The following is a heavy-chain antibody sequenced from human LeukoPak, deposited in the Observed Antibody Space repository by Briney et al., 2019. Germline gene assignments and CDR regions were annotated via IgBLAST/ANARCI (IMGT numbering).Heavy chain of an antibody. Sequence: SETLSLTCAVYGGSFSGYYWSWIRQPPGKGLEWIGRIYTSGSTNYNPSLKSRVTISVDTSKNQFSLKLTSVTAADTAVYYCARISPSICSNTSCQDYWGQGTLVTVSS. CDR1: GGSFSGYY. V-gene: IGHV4-4*08. CDR3: ARISPSICSNTSCQDY. J-gene: IGHJ4*02. CDR2: IYTSGST. D-gene: IGHD2-2*01.